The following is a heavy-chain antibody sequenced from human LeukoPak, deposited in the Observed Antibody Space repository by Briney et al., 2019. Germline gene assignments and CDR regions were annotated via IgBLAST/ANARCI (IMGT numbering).Heavy chain of an antibody. D-gene: IGHD5-12*01. Sequence: ASVKVSCKASGYTFTSYGISWVRQAPGQGLEWMGWISAYNGNTDYAQKLQGRVTMTTDTSTSTAYMELRSLRSDDTAVYYCARVLARGYDMRAWFDPWGQGTLVTVSS. V-gene: IGHV1-18*01. J-gene: IGHJ5*02. CDR1: GYTFTSYG. CDR3: ARVLARGYDMRAWFDP. CDR2: ISAYNGNT.